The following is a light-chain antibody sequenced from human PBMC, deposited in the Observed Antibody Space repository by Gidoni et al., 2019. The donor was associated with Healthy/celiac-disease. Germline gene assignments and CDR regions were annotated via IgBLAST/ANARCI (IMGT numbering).Light chain of an antibody. J-gene: IGKJ1*01. V-gene: IGKV1-5*01. CDR2: DAS. CDR1: QSISSW. Sequence: DIQMTQSPSTLSASVGDRVTITCRASQSISSWLPWYQQKPGKAPKLLIYDASSLESGVPSRFSGSRSGTEFTLTISSLQPDDFATYYCQQYNSYLWTFGQGTKVEIK. CDR3: QQYNSYLWT.